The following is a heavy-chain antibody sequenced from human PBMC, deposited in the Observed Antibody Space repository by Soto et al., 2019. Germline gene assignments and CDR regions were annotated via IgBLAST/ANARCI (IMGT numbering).Heavy chain of an antibody. D-gene: IGHD1-7*01. CDR3: ARDRTGTTLGYFDY. Sequence: QVQLVQSGAEVKKPGSSVKVSCKASGGTFSTFPINWVRQAPGQGLEWMGAILPVSGTTNYAQKFQGRVTFSADEPTTTAYMEVSSLRSEDTAVYYCARDRTGTTLGYFDYWGQGTRVTVSS. CDR1: GGTFSTFP. CDR2: ILPVSGTT. J-gene: IGHJ4*02. V-gene: IGHV1-69*12.